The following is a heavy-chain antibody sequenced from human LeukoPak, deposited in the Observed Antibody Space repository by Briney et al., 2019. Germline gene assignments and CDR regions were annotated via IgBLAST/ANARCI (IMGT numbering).Heavy chain of an antibody. CDR3: AKDKAVAGADYFDY. CDR1: GFTFSSYG. J-gene: IGHJ4*02. CDR2: IRYDGSNK. V-gene: IGHV3-30*02. D-gene: IGHD6-19*01. Sequence: GGSLRLSCAASGFTFSSYGMHWVRQAPGKGLEGVAFIRYDGSNKYYVDSVKGRFTISRDNSKNKLYLQMNSLRPEETAVYYCAKDKAVAGADYFDYWGQGTLVTVSS.